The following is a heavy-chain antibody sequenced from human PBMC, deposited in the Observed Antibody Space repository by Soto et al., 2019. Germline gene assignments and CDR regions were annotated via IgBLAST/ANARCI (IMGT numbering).Heavy chain of an antibody. CDR2: INPNGGST. CDR3: ALPKNTLGWYNF. Sequence: QVQVVQSGAEVKKPGASVKVSCKTSGYTFTNYHVHWGRQAPVQGLEWMGAINPNGGSTTYAQHLLGRVTMNSDSSTSTVYMEMGSLRSDDSAVYYCALPKNTLGWYNFWGQGPMVTVS. D-gene: IGHD6-19*01. V-gene: IGHV1-46*01. CDR1: GYTFTNYH. J-gene: IGHJ4*02.